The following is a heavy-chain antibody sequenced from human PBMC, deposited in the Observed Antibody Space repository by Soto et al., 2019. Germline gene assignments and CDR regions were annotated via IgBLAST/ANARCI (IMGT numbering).Heavy chain of an antibody. CDR2: MNPNSGNT. V-gene: IGHV1-8*01. Sequence: ASVKVSCKASGYTFTSYDTNWVRQATGQGLEWMGWMNPNSGNTGYAQKFQGRVTMTRNTSISTAYMELSSLRSEDTAVYYCAREGTYSDYYDSSGYPVDAFDIWGQGTMVTVSS. J-gene: IGHJ3*02. D-gene: IGHD3-22*01. CDR3: AREGTYSDYYDSSGYPVDAFDI. CDR1: GYTFTSYD.